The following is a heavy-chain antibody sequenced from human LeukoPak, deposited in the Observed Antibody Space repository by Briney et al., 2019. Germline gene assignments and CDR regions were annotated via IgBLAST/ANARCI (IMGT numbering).Heavy chain of an antibody. CDR3: AKDLMRDRWFGES. V-gene: IGHV3-30*02. CDR1: GFTFDDYG. CDR2: IRYDGNDK. J-gene: IGHJ5*02. D-gene: IGHD3-10*01. Sequence: AGGSLRLSCAASGFTFDDYGMSWVRQAPGKGLEWVAFIRYDGNDKFYADSVKGRFTISRDTSKNTLYLQMNSLRTEDTAVYYCAKDLMRDRWFGESWGQGTLVTVSS.